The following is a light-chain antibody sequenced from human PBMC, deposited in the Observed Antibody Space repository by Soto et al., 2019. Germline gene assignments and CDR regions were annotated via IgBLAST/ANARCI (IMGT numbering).Light chain of an antibody. Sequence: QSVLTQPPSASGTPGQRVTISCSGSTSNIGNNYVYWYQQFPGMAPKLLIYRGNQRPSGVPDRISGSKSGTSASLAISGLRSEDEADYYCATWDDSLSGYVFGTGTKLTVL. V-gene: IGLV1-47*01. CDR1: TSNIGNNY. J-gene: IGLJ1*01. CDR3: ATWDDSLSGYV. CDR2: RGN.